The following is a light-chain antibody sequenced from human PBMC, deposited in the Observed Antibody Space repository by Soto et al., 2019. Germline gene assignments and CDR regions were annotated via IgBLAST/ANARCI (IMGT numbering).Light chain of an antibody. V-gene: IGLV1-40*01. CDR1: SSNIGAGYD. CDR3: QSYDSRLSAPV. Sequence: QSVLTQPPSVSGAPGQRVTISCTGSSSNIGAGYDVHWYQQLPGTAPKLLIYGNSNRPSGVPDRFSGSKSGTSASLAITGLQAEYEADYYCQSYDSRLSAPVFGTGTKLTVL. CDR2: GNS. J-gene: IGLJ1*01.